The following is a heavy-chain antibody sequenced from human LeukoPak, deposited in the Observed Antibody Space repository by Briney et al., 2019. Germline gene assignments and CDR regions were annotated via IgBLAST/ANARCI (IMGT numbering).Heavy chain of an antibody. CDR2: ISSSSSTI. CDR3: AREYVTRYSSSWYSDFDY. D-gene: IGHD6-13*01. J-gene: IGHJ4*02. CDR1: GFTFSSYC. Sequence: GGSLRLSCAASGFTFSSYCMNWVRQAPGKGLEWVSYISSSSSTIYYADSVKGRFTISRDNAKNSLYLQMNSLRAEDTAVYYCAREYVTRYSSSWYSDFDYWGQGTLVTVSS. V-gene: IGHV3-48*01.